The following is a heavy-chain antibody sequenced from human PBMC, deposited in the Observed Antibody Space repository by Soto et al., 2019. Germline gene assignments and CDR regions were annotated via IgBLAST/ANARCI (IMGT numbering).Heavy chain of an antibody. J-gene: IGHJ4*02. CDR1: GYPFSNYA. Sequence: ASVKGSCKASGYPFSNYAIHWVRQAPGQSREWMGWINPGEINTRYSQKFQGRVTITSDRSANTAYMELSSLKSEDTAVYYCARILRGLTIFGAAHPGHYRGPGXRVTVSS. V-gene: IGHV1-3*01. CDR3: ARILRGLTIFGAAHPGHY. D-gene: IGHD3-3*01. CDR2: INPGEINT.